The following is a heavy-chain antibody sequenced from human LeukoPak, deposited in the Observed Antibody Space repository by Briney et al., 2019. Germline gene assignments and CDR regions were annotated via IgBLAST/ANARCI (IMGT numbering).Heavy chain of an antibody. D-gene: IGHD2-8*01. V-gene: IGHV7-4-1*02. Sequence: ASVKVSCKASGHTFGSHSLNWVRQAPGQGPEWMGWIHTKTGNPTYDQDFTGRFVFSLDTSVKTAYLQITSLKPEDSGVYYCVTMVVVDYFYGLDVWGQGTTVIVSS. CDR1: GHTFGSHS. J-gene: IGHJ6*02. CDR3: VTMVVVDYFYGLDV. CDR2: IHTKTGNP.